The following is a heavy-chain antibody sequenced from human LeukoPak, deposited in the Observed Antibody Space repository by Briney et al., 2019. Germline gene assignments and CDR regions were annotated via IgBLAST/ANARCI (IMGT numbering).Heavy chain of an antibody. D-gene: IGHD3-3*01. J-gene: IGHJ5*02. CDR3: ARTLILEWLFPAGPFHP. V-gene: IGHV1-3*01. CDR1: GYTVTSYA. Sequence: ASGKVSCKASGYTVTSYAMNWVRQAAGQRLEGMGWIKAGNGKTIYSQNFQGRVTITRHTSASTPYMELSSLRSEDSAVYYCARTLILEWLFPAGPFHPWRKGTLVTLSS. CDR2: IKAGNGKT.